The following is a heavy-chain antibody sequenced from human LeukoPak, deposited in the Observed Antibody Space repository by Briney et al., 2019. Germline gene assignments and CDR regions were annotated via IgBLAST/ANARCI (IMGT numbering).Heavy chain of an antibody. CDR3: ARGGDSGYDYLDY. Sequence: SETLSLTCTVSGGSISSYHWSWIRQPPGKGLEWIGYIYYSGSTNYNPSLKSRVTISVDTSKNQFSLKLSSVTAADTAVYYCARGGDSGYDYLDYWGQGTLVTVSS. D-gene: IGHD5-12*01. J-gene: IGHJ4*02. CDR1: GGSISSYH. CDR2: IYYSGST. V-gene: IGHV4-59*08.